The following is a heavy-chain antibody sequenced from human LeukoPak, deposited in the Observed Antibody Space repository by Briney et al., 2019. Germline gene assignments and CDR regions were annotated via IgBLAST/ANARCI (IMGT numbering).Heavy chain of an antibody. Sequence: ASVKVSCKASGGTFSSYAISWVRQAPGQGLEWMGIISPSGDSTSYGQKFQGRVTMTRDTSTSSVYMELSSLRSEDTAVYYCAVAGIQLWLRDAFEIWGQGTMVTVSS. CDR2: ISPSGDST. V-gene: IGHV1-46*01. CDR3: AVAGIQLWLRDAFEI. J-gene: IGHJ3*02. CDR1: GGTFSSYA. D-gene: IGHD5-18*01.